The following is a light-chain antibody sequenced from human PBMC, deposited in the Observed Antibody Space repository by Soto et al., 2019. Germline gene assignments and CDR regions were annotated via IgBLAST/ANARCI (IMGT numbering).Light chain of an antibody. CDR3: QQYEYYPYT. CDR1: QSISSW. V-gene: IGKV1-5*03. J-gene: IGKJ4*01. CDR2: KAS. Sequence: DIQMTQSPSTLSASVGDRVTITCRASQSISSWLAWYQQKPGEAPKILIYKASSLETGVPSRFSGSGSGTEFTLTISSLQPDDVATYYCQQYEYYPYTFGGGTKLEIK.